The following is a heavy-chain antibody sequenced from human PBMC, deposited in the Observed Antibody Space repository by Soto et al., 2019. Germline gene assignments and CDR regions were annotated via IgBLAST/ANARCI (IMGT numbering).Heavy chain of an antibody. D-gene: IGHD3-10*01. V-gene: IGHV6-1*01. CDR1: GDSVSSNSAA. J-gene: IGHJ4*02. Sequence: PSQTLSLTCAISGDSVSSNSAAWNWIRQSPSRGLEWRGRTYYRSKWFNDHAVSVKSRITINPDTSKNHFSLQLNSVTPDDTAVYYCARTRRGHGVKYFDFWGQGTLVTVSS. CDR3: ARTRRGHGVKYFDF. CDR2: TYYRSKWFN.